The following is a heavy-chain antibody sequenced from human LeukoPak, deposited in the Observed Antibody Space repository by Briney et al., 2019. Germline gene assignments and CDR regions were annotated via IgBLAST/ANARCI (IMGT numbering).Heavy chain of an antibody. D-gene: IGHD6-19*01. CDR2: ISASGGST. V-gene: IGHV3-23*01. Sequence: GGSLRLSCAASGFTFSSYDMSWVRQASGKGLEWVSGISASGGSTYYADSVKGRFTISRDNSKNTLYLQMNSLRAEDTAVYYCAKDSVRISGWFYFDCWGQGTLVSVSS. CDR1: GFTFSSYD. CDR3: AKDSVRISGWFYFDC. J-gene: IGHJ4*02.